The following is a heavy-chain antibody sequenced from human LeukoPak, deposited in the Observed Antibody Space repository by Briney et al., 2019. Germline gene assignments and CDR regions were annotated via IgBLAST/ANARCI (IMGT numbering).Heavy chain of an antibody. D-gene: IGHD2-2*01. J-gene: IGHJ4*02. Sequence: GGSLRLSCAASGFTLSSYEMNWVGQAPGKGREGVSYISTSGSTIYYAESVKGRSTISRDNPKNSLSLHMNRLRAEDTAVYYCARGFTGWVTSPIDYWGQGALVTVSS. V-gene: IGHV3-48*03. CDR2: ISTSGSTI. CDR3: ARGFTGWVTSPIDY. CDR1: GFTLSSYE.